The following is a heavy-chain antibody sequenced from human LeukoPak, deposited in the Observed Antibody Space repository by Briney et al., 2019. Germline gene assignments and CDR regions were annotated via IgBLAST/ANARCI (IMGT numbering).Heavy chain of an antibody. D-gene: IGHD6-13*01. Sequence: GGSLRLSCAASGFTFSSCAMSWVRQAPGQGLEWVSAISGSGGGTNYADSVRGRFTVSRDDFKNTLYLQMNSLRVEDTAVYYCAKDEAPAAGSWNYYYGMDVWGQGTTVTVSS. CDR2: ISGSGGGT. CDR1: GFTFSSCA. J-gene: IGHJ6*02. CDR3: AKDEAPAAGSWNYYYGMDV. V-gene: IGHV3-23*01.